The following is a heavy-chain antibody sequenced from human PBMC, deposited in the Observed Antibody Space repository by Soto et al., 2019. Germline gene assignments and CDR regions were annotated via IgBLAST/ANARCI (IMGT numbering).Heavy chain of an antibody. CDR2: INHSGST. CDR1: GGSFSGYY. CDR3: ARAIVVVTTTQLYYYGVDL. V-gene: IGHV4-34*01. D-gene: IGHD2-21*02. Sequence: SETLSLTCAVYGGSFSGYYWSWIRQPPGKGLEWIGEINHSGSTNYNPSLKSRVTISVDTSKNQFSLKLSSVTAADTAVYYCARAIVVVTTTQLYYYGVDLWGQGTTVTVPS. J-gene: IGHJ6*02.